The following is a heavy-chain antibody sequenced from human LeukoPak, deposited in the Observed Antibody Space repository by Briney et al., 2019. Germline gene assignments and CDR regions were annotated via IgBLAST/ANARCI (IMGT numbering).Heavy chain of an antibody. J-gene: IGHJ4*02. CDR3: ATGWATGSSWSFDY. V-gene: IGHV1-24*01. Sequence: ASVKVPCKVSGYTLTELSMHWVRQAPGKGLEWMGGFDPEDGETIYAQKFQGRVTMTEDTSTDTAYMELSSLRSEDTAVYYCATGWATGSSWSFDYWGQGTLVTVSS. CDR2: FDPEDGET. D-gene: IGHD6-13*01. CDR1: GYTLTELS.